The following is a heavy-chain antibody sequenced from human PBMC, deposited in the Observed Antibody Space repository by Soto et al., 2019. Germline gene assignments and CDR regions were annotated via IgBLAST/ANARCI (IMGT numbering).Heavy chain of an antibody. CDR3: ARGKGYPYFDY. CDR2: ISYDGSNQ. V-gene: IGHV3-30-3*01. CDR1: GFTFSNYV. J-gene: IGHJ4*02. Sequence: QVQLVESGGGVVQPGRSLRLSCAASGFTFSNYVIHWVRQAPGKGLEWVAVISYDGSNQYYANSVKGRFTISRDNSKNPLYLQMNSLRAEDTAVYYCARGKGYPYFDYWGQGSLVTVSS. D-gene: IGHD1-1*01.